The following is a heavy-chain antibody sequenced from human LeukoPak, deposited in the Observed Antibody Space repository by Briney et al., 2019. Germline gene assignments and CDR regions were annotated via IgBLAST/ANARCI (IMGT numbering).Heavy chain of an antibody. CDR2: LYPGVST. CDR3: ARLKFYDSTGYSPGHYMDV. D-gene: IGHD3-22*01. CDR1: GGPIYSYY. Sequence: SETLSLTCTVSGGPIYSYYWSWIRQTAGKGLEWIGRLYPGVSTNYNPSLKSRVTMSVDTSKKQFALKLIAVTAADTAVYYCARLKFYDSTGYSPGHYMDVWGKGTTVTVSS. J-gene: IGHJ6*03. V-gene: IGHV4-4*07.